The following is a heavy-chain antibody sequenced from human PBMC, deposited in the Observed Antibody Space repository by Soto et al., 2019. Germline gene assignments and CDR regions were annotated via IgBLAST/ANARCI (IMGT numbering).Heavy chain of an antibody. D-gene: IGHD3-9*01. CDR3: ATNRILRYFEWLDN. J-gene: IGHJ5*02. Sequence: EVQLLESGGGLAQPGGSLRLSCAGSGLTFGTYAMSWVRQAPGKGLEWVSSISGNDGSTYYADSVKGRFAISRDNSNNTLYLQMHSLRAEDTATYYCATNRILRYFEWLDNWGQGTLVTVSS. CDR1: GLTFGTYA. CDR2: ISGNDGST. V-gene: IGHV3-23*01.